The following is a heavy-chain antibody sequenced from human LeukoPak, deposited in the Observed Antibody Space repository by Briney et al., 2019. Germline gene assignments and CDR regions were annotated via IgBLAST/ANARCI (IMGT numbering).Heavy chain of an antibody. Sequence: PGGSLRLSCAASGFTFNIFSMNWVRQAPGKGLEWLSYIGSSGDGAIFYRDSVKGRFTVSRDNAKNSLYLQMDSLRDEDTAVYYCARGVGYCSGGRCYNWFDSWGQGTLVTVSS. D-gene: IGHD2-15*01. CDR1: GFTFNIFS. V-gene: IGHV3-48*02. CDR3: ARGVGYCSGGRCYNWFDS. J-gene: IGHJ5*01. CDR2: IGSSGDGAI.